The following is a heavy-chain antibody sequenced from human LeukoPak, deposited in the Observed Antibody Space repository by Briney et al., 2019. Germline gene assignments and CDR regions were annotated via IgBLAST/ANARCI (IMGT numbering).Heavy chain of an antibody. CDR3: ARGPTPPDYVLRSYYFDY. J-gene: IGHJ4*02. V-gene: IGHV4-34*01. D-gene: IGHD3-10*02. CDR1: GGSFSGYY. CDR2: INHSGST. Sequence: PSETLSLTCAVYGGSFSGYYWSWIRQPPGKGLEWIGEINHSGSTYYNPSLKSRVTISVDTSKNQFSLKLSSVTAADTAVYYCARGPTPPDYVLRSYYFDYWGQGTLVTVSS.